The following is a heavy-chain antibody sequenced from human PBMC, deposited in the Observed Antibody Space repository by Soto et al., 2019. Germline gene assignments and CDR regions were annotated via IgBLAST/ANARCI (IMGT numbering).Heavy chain of an antibody. CDR3: ARTSYSSSWYSYCCGMDV. V-gene: IGHV4-4*07. CDR1: GGSISSYY. D-gene: IGHD6-13*01. Sequence: PSETLSLTCTVSGGSISSYYWSWIRQPAGKGLEWIGRIYTSGSTNYNPSLKSRVTMSVDTSKNQFSLKLSSVTAADTAVYYCARTSYSSSWYSYCCGMDVWGRGTKVTVSS. J-gene: IGHJ6*02. CDR2: IYTSGST.